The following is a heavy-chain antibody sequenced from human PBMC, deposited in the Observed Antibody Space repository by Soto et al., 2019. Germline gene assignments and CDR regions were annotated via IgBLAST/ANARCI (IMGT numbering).Heavy chain of an antibody. CDR1: GGSISSGGYY. CDR2: IYYSGST. D-gene: IGHD3-10*01. J-gene: IGHJ6*02. V-gene: IGHV4-39*01. CDR3: ARSVRGVMSYGVDV. Sequence: SETLSLTCTVSGGSISSGGYYWGWIRQPPGKGLEWIGSIYYSGSTYYNPSLKSRVTISVDTSKNQFSLKLSSVTAADTAVYYCARSVRGVMSYGVDVWGQGTTVTVSS.